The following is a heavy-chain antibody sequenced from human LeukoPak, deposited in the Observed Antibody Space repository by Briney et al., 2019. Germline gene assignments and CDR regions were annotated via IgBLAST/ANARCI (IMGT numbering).Heavy chain of an antibody. CDR2: TNQDGTEK. CDR3: ARDSGGYSD. D-gene: IGHD2-15*01. J-gene: IGHJ4*02. V-gene: IGHV3-7*01. Sequence: GGSLRLSCTASGFTFGTYWMSWVRHPPGKGLEWVAKTNQDGTEKYYVDSVKGRFTISRDNAKNSLYLQMNSLRAEDTAVYYCARDSGGYSDWGQGTLVTVSS. CDR1: GFTFGTYW.